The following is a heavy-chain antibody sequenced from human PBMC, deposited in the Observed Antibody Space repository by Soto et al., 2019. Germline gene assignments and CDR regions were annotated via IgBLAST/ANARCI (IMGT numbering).Heavy chain of an antibody. J-gene: IGHJ6*02. V-gene: IGHV3-23*01. D-gene: IGHD2-15*01. CDR2: ISGSGGST. CDR3: AKDGSSSSYYYGMDV. Sequence: GGSLRLSCAASGFTFSSYAMSWVRQAPGKGLEWVSAISGSGGSTYYADSVKGRFTISRDNSKNTLYLQMNSLRAEDTAVYYCAKDGSSSSYYYGMDVWGQGTTVTVSS. CDR1: GFTFSSYA.